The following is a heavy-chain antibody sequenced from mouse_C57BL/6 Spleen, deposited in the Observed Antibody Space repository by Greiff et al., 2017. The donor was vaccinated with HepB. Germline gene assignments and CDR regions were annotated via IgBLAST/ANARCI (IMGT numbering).Heavy chain of an antibody. CDR1: GFNIKDDY. CDR2: IDPENGDT. CDR3: TTNYGFAY. Sequence: QLQQSGAELVRPGASVKLSCTASGFNIKDDYMHWVKQRPEQGLEWIGWIDPENGDTEYASKFQGKATITADTSSNTAYLQLSSLTSEDTAVYYCTTNYGFAYWGQGTLVTVSA. V-gene: IGHV14-4*01. J-gene: IGHJ3*01. D-gene: IGHD1-1*01.